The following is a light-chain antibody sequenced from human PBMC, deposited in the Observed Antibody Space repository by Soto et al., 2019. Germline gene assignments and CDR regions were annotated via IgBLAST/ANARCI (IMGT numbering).Light chain of an antibody. J-gene: IGKJ2*01. CDR2: DAS. CDR3: QQPWGYT. Sequence: EIVLTQSPATLSLSPGERATLSSMARQAISSFLAWYQQKPGQAPRLLIYDASNRAAGTPVMFSGTGSGTDFTLSFSSLEPDYFAVYYCQQPWGYTFGEGTKLEIK. CDR1: QAISSF. V-gene: IGKV3-11*01.